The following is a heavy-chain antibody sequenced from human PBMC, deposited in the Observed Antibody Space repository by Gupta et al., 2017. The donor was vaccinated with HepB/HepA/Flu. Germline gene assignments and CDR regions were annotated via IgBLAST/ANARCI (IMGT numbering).Heavy chain of an antibody. V-gene: IGHV3-7*01. CDR1: GFTFSNYW. D-gene: IGHD1-1*01. CDR2: IRQDGSEE. CDR3: VSTTRSRAFDY. J-gene: IGHJ4*02. Sequence: EVQLVESGGGLVQPGGSLRLSCAASGFTFSNYWMSWFRQAPGKGLEWVAHIRQDGSEEQYVDSVKGRFSISRDNAKNSVYLQMSSLRAEDTAVYYCVSTTRSRAFDYWGQGTLVTVSS.